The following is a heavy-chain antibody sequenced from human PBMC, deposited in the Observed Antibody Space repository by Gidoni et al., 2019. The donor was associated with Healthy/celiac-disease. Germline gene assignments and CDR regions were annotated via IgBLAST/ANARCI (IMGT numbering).Heavy chain of an antibody. CDR3: ARVKAPRTYYDILTGYYTRYYYYGMDV. V-gene: IGHV1-8*01. CDR2: MNPNSGNT. D-gene: IGHD3-9*01. Sequence: QVQLVQSGAEVKKPGASVKVSCKASGYTFTSYDINWVRQATGQGLEWMGWMNPNSGNTGYAQKFQGRVTMTRNTSISTAYMELSSLRSEDTAVYYCARVKAPRTYYDILTGYYTRYYYYGMDVWGQGTTVTVSS. CDR1: GYTFTSYD. J-gene: IGHJ6*02.